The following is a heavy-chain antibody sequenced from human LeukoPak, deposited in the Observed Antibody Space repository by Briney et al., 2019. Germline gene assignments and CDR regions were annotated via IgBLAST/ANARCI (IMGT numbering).Heavy chain of an antibody. Sequence: SETLSLTCIVSGDSISRGSHYWSWIRQPAGKGLEWIGRVYTTGSTDYNPSLKRRVSISVDTSRNQFSLRVNSVTAADTAVYYCARGTGSDFESWGQGTLVTVSS. D-gene: IGHD2-2*01. CDR2: VYTTGST. CDR3: ARGTGSDFES. J-gene: IGHJ4*02. V-gene: IGHV4-61*02. CDR1: GDSISRGSHY.